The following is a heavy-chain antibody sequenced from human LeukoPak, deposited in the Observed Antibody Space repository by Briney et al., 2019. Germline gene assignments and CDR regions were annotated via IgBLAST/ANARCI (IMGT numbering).Heavy chain of an antibody. V-gene: IGHV1-2*06. CDR2: INPNSGST. J-gene: IGHJ5*02. CDR3: ATLAAQNWFDP. Sequence: GASVKVSCKASGYTFTGYYMHWVRQAPGQGLEWMGRINPNSGSTNYAQKFQGRVTMTRDTSISTAYMELSRLRSDDTAVYYCATLAAQNWFDPWGQGTLVTVSS. D-gene: IGHD6-13*01. CDR1: GYTFTGYY.